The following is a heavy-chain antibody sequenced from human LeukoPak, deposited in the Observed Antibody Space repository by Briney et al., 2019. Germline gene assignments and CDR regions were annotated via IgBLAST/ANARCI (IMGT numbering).Heavy chain of an antibody. CDR3: ATGFVTGTSR. J-gene: IGHJ4*02. Sequence: AWMRSKTEGETKEYAASVKGRFTISRDDSRSRLYLQMNSLKTEDTAVYYCATGFVTGTSRWGQGTLVTVSS. V-gene: IGHV3-15*01. CDR2: MRSKTEGETK. D-gene: IGHD1-1*01.